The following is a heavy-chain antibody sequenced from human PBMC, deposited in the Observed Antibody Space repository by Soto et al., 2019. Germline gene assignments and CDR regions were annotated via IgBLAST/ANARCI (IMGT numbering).Heavy chain of an antibody. D-gene: IGHD2-2*02. CDR1: GFTFSSYE. J-gene: IGHJ5*02. V-gene: IGHV3-48*03. Sequence: HPGGSLRLSCAASGFTFSSYEMNWVRQAPGKGLEWVSYISSSGSTIYYADSAKGRFTISRDNAKNSLYLQMNSLRAEDTAVYYCAREVCSSTSCYTNWFDPWGQGTLVTVS. CDR2: ISSSGSTI. CDR3: AREVCSSTSCYTNWFDP.